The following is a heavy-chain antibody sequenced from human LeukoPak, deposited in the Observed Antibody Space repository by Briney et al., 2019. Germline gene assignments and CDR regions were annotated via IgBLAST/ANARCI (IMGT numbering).Heavy chain of an antibody. CDR2: ISSSSSYI. J-gene: IGHJ5*02. CDR3: ARDNYGSGSYPDPWFDP. D-gene: IGHD3-10*01. CDR1: GFTFSSYS. Sequence: GGSLRLSCAASGFTFSSYSMNWVRQAPGKGLEWVSSISSSSSYIYYADSVKGRFTISRDNAKNSLYLQMNSLRAEDTAVYYCARDNYGSGSYPDPWFDPWGQGTLVTVSS. V-gene: IGHV3-21*01.